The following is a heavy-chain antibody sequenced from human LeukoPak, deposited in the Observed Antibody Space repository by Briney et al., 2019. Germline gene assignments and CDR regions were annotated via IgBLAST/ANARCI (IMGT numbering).Heavy chain of an antibody. D-gene: IGHD3-10*01. J-gene: IGHJ3*02. CDR3: ARETNVFDAFDI. Sequence: SETLSLTCTVSGASTRSYYWSWIRQPPGKGLEWIGYIYYSGSTSYNPSLKSRVTISEDTSKNQFSLKLSSVTAADTAVYYCARETNVFDAFDIWGQGTMVPVSS. CDR2: IYYSGST. V-gene: IGHV4-59*01. CDR1: GASTRSYY.